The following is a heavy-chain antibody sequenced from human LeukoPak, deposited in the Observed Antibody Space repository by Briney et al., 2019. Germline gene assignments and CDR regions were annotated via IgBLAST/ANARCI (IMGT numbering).Heavy chain of an antibody. J-gene: IGHJ4*02. Sequence: SETLSLTCTVSGGSISSSSYYWGWIRQPPGKGLEWIGSIYYSGSTYYNPSLKSPVTISVDTSKNQFSLKLSSVTAADTAVYYCARRGVPALPGTVDYWGQGTLVTVSS. CDR2: IYYSGST. D-gene: IGHD1-14*01. V-gene: IGHV4-39*01. CDR3: ARRGVPALPGTVDY. CDR1: GGSISSSSYY.